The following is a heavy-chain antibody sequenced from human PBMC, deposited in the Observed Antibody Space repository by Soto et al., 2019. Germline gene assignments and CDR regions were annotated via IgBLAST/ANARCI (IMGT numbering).Heavy chain of an antibody. V-gene: IGHV3-66*01. J-gene: IGHJ4*02. CDR3: ARDEDGDRGIDY. CDR2: IYSGGST. D-gene: IGHD4-17*01. Sequence: GGSLRLSCAASGFTVSSNYMSWVRQAPGKGLEWVSVIYSGGSTYYADSVKGRFTISRDNSKNTLYLQMNSLRAEDTAVYYCARDEDGDRGIDYWGQGTLVTVSS. CDR1: GFTVSSNY.